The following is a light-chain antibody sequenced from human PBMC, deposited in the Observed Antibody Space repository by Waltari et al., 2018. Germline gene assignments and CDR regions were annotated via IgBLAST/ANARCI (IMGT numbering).Light chain of an antibody. CDR3: AGWDDSLNGPV. V-gene: IGLV1-44*01. Sequence: QSVLTQPPSASGTPGQRVTISCSGSLSHIQSKPVHWYRHLPGTAPKLLIYGDNQRPSGVPDRFSGSKSGTSASLAISGLQSADEADYYCAGWDDSLNGPVFGGGTKLTVL. CDR2: GDN. CDR1: LSHIQSKP. J-gene: IGLJ3*02.